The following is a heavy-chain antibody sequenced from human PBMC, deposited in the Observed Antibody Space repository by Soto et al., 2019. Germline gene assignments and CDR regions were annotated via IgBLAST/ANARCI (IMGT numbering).Heavy chain of an antibody. CDR3: VRGYGGGYSGRLDF. Sequence: PGGSLRLSCAASGFTFSSYWMHWVRQAPGKGLVWVSVIYNDGSHKNYADSVKGRFTIFRDNSKNALFLQMNSLRTEDTAVYYCVRGYGGGYSGRLDFWGQGTLVTVSS. J-gene: IGHJ4*02. V-gene: IGHV3-30*03. D-gene: IGHD6-13*01. CDR1: GFTFSSYW. CDR2: IYNDGSHK.